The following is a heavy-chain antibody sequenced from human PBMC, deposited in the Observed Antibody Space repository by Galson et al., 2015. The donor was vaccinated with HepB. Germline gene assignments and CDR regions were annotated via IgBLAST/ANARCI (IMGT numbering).Heavy chain of an antibody. Sequence: SVKVSCKASGYTLTSYGISWVRQAPGQGLEWMGGIIPIFGTANYAQEFQGRVTITADESTSTAYMELSSLRSENTAVYYCAREAAYCTNGVCSPHYFDYWGQGTLVTVSS. D-gene: IGHD2-8*01. CDR1: GYTLTSYG. V-gene: IGHV1-69*13. CDR3: AREAAYCTNGVCSPHYFDY. CDR2: IIPIFGTA. J-gene: IGHJ4*02.